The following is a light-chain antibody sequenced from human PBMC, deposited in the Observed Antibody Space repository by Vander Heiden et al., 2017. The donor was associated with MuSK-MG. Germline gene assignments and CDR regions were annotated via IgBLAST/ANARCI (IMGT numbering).Light chain of an antibody. V-gene: IGKV3-20*01. CDR3: QQYASEAYT. Sequence: EIVLTQSPGTLSLSPGERATLSCRASQIVSSNLLAWYQQKPGQAPRLLIFGSSSRATGIPDRFSGSGSGTDFTLTISRLEPEDFAVYYCQQYASEAYTFGQGTKLEIK. CDR2: GSS. CDR1: QIVSSNL. J-gene: IGKJ2*01.